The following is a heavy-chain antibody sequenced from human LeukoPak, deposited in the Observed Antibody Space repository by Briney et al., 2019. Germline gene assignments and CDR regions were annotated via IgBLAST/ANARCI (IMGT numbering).Heavy chain of an antibody. V-gene: IGHV3-30*04. CDR2: ISYDGSNK. D-gene: IGHD3-10*01. Sequence: GGSLRLSCAASGITFSSYAMHWVRQAPGKGLEWVAVISYDGSNKYYADFVKGRFTISRDNSKNTLYLQMNSLRAEDTAVYYCAKNGHGSGSYYPRTKYYFDYWGQGTLVTVSS. CDR1: GITFSSYA. J-gene: IGHJ4*02. CDR3: AKNGHGSGSYYPRTKYYFDY.